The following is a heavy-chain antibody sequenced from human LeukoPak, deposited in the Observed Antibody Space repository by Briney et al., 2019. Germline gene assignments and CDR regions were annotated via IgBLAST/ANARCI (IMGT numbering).Heavy chain of an antibody. CDR3: AGAVAGDYYYYGMDV. V-gene: IGHV1-69*13. D-gene: IGHD6-19*01. CDR1: GGTFNSYA. Sequence: SVKVSCKASGGTFNSYAISWVRQAPGQGLEWMGGIIPIFGTANYAQKFQGRVTITADESTSTAYMELSSLRSEDTAVYYCAGAVAGDYYYYGMDVWGQGTTVTVSS. J-gene: IGHJ6*02. CDR2: IIPIFGTA.